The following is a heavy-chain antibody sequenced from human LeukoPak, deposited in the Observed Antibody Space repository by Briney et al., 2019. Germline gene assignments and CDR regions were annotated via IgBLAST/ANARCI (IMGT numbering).Heavy chain of an antibody. J-gene: IGHJ4*02. V-gene: IGHV4-34*01. CDR2: INHSGST. Sequence: PSETLSPTCAVYGASFSGYYWSWIRQPPGKGLEWIGEINHSGSTNYNPSLKSRVTISVDTSKNQFSLKLSSVTAADTAVYYCARRSGYSYVDYWGQGTLVTLSS. CDR3: ARRSGYSYVDY. CDR1: GASFSGYY. D-gene: IGHD5-18*01.